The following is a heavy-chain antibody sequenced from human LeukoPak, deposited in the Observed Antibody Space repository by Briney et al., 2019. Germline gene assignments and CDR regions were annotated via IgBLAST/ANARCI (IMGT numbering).Heavy chain of an antibody. CDR1: GGSFSGYY. V-gene: IGHV4-34*01. D-gene: IGHD6-13*01. J-gene: IGHJ4*02. Sequence: SETLSLTCAVYGGSFSGYYWSWIRQPPGKALDWIGEINHSGSTNYNPSLNSRDTISVDTSKNQFSLKLSPVTAADTAVYYCARDGGAALAAAYNYWGQGTLVTVSS. CDR3: ARDGGAALAAAYNY. CDR2: INHSGST.